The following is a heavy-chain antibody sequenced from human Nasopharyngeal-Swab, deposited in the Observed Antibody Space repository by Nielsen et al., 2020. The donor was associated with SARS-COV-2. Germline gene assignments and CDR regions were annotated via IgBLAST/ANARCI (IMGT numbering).Heavy chain of an antibody. J-gene: IGHJ4*02. V-gene: IGHV3-53*01. CDR3: AAFNGFDC. CDR2: INNVGDA. D-gene: IGHD2-8*01. CDR1: GFTLSSNH. Sequence: GGSLRLSCAASGFTLSSNHMSWVRQAPGKGLEWVSVINNVGDAYYADSVRGRFTISRDTSKNTLHLQMNSLRAEDTAEYYCAAFNGFDCWGQGTLVTVSS.